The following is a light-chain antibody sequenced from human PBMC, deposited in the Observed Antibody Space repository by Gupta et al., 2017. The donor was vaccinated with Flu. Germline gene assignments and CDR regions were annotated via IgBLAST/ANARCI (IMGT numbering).Light chain of an antibody. CDR1: RSNIGSNY. V-gene: IGLV1-47*01. Sequence: SVLTQPPSASGTPGQRVTISCSGSRSNIGSNYVYWYQQLPGTAPNLLIYRNNQRPSGVPDRFSGSKSGTSASLAISGLRAEDEADYYCAAWDDSRSGWVFGGGTKLTVL. J-gene: IGLJ3*02. CDR3: AAWDDSRSGWV. CDR2: RNN.